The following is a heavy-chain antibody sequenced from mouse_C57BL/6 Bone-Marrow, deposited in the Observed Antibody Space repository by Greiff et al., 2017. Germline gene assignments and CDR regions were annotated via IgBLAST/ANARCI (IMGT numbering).Heavy chain of an antibody. D-gene: IGHD1-1*01. CDR1: GFNFSSYG. J-gene: IGHJ3*01. V-gene: IGHV5-6*01. Sequence: DVQLVESGGDLVKPGGSLKLSCAASGFNFSSYGMSWVRQTPDKRLAWVATISSGGSYTYYPDSVKGRFTIARDNAKNTLYLQMSSLKSEDTAMYYCARVDYYSHFAYGGQETLVTVSA. CDR3: ARVDYYSHFAY. CDR2: ISSGGSYT.